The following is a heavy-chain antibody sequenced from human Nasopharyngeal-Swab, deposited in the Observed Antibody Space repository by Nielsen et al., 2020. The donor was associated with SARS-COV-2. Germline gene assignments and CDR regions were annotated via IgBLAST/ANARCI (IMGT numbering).Heavy chain of an antibody. CDR2: IYYSGRA. V-gene: IGHV4-31*03. CDR3: ARHHYAYYYGSGSYFQSRYYYYYYMDV. J-gene: IGHJ6*03. CDR1: GGSINSGGYY. Sequence: LRLSCIVSGGSINSGGYYWSWTRQQPGEGLEWIGYIYYSGRAYYNPSLQSRVTISVDTSKNQFLLNLSSVTAADTAVYYCARHHYAYYYGSGSYFQSRYYYYYYMDVWGKGTTVTVSS. D-gene: IGHD3-10*01.